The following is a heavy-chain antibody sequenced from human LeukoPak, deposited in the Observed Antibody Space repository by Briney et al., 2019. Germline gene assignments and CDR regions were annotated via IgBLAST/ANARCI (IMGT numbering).Heavy chain of an antibody. V-gene: IGHV1-24*01. CDR1: GYTLTELS. CDR3: ARDLVDNACDF. CDR2: FDPEDGET. D-gene: IGHD2-8*01. J-gene: IGHJ4*02. Sequence: GASVKVSCKVSGYTLTELSMHWVRQAPGKGLEWMGGFDPEDGETIYAQKFQGRVTMTRDTSISTAYMELNSLRSEDTAVYYCARDLVDNACDFWGQGTLVTVSS.